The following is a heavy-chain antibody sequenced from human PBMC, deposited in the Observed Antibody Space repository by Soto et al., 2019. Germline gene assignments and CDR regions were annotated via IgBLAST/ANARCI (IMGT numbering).Heavy chain of an antibody. Sequence: GASVKLSCEACGDSFTSYGISWVRQAPGQGLEWMGWISAYNGNTNYAQKLQGRVTMTTDTSTSTAYMELRSLRSDDTAVYYCARETSATVTRSPFDYWGQGTLVTVSS. V-gene: IGHV1-18*01. CDR1: GDSFTSYG. J-gene: IGHJ4*02. CDR2: ISAYNGNT. CDR3: ARETSATVTRSPFDY. D-gene: IGHD4-17*01.